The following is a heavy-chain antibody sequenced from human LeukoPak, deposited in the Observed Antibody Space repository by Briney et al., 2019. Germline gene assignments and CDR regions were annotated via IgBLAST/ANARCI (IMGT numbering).Heavy chain of an antibody. D-gene: IGHD4-11*01. Sequence: GGSLRLSCEASGFIFTDYGFHWVRQAPGKGLEWVAAIWSDATNMFYANSVKGRFFIQRDDYQNTVYLEMSSLRAEDTAVYYCAKDAQRGFDYSNSFQYWGQGSLVTVSS. V-gene: IGHV3-33*06. CDR1: GFIFTDYG. CDR3: AKDAQRGFDYSNSFQY. CDR2: IWSDATNM. J-gene: IGHJ4*02.